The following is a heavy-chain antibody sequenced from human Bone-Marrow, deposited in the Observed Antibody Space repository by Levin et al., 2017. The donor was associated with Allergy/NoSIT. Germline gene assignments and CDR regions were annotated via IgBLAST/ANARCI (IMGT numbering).Heavy chain of an antibody. J-gene: IGHJ5*02. V-gene: IGHV4-39*01. Sequence: SQTLSLTCTVSGGSITTLSFYWDWIRQPPGKGLEWIGTVYYTGSTDYNPSLKSRVAISVDTSKNQFSLKLSSVTAADTAVYYCARRGVITSLNWIGPWGQGTLVTVSS. D-gene: IGHD2-21*01. CDR1: GGSITTLSFY. CDR3: ARRGVITSLNWIGP. CDR2: VYYTGST.